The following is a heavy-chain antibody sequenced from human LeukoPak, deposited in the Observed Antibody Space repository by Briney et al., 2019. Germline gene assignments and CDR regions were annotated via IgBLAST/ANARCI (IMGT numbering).Heavy chain of an antibody. V-gene: IGHV4-34*01. J-gene: IGHJ5*02. CDR1: GGSFSGYY. D-gene: IGHD4-17*01. CDR3: ASLGFGPTVTTPRWFDP. CDR2: INHSGST. Sequence: PSETLSLTCAVYGGSFSGYYWSWIRQPPGKGLEWIGEINHSGSTNYNPSLKSRVTISVDTSKNQFSLKLSSVTAADTAVYYCASLGFGPTVTTPRWFDPWGQGILVTVSS.